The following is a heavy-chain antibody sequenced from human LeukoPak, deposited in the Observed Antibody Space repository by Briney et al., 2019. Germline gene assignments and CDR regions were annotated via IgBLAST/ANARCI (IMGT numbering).Heavy chain of an antibody. CDR2: ISGSGAST. J-gene: IGHJ4*02. CDR3: AKAVGGSFGLFDY. V-gene: IGHV3-23*01. Sequence: GGSLRLSCAASGFTFSTYGMSWVRQAPGKGLEWVSSISGSGASTYYADSVKGRFTIPRDNSKNTLYLQMNSLRAEDTAVYYCAKAVGGSFGLFDYWGQGTLVTVSS. CDR1: GFTFSTYG. D-gene: IGHD2-15*01.